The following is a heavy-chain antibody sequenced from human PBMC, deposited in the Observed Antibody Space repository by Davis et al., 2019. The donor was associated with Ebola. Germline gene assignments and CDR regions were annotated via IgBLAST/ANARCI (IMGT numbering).Heavy chain of an antibody. CDR3: ASTYSSGWYVLDY. D-gene: IGHD6-19*01. J-gene: IGHJ4*02. CDR1: GGSISSYY. Sequence: MPSETLSLTCTVSGGSISSYYWSWIRQPPGKGLEWIGYIYFSGSTHYNPSLKSRVTISVDTSKNQFSLKLSSVTAADTAVYYCASTYSSGWYVLDYWGQGTLVTVSS. V-gene: IGHV4-59*01. CDR2: IYFSGST.